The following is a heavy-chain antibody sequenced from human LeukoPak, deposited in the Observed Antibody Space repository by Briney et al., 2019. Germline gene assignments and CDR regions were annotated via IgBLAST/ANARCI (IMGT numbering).Heavy chain of an antibody. Sequence: ASVKVSCKASGYTFTSYGISWVRQAPGQGLEWMGWISAYNGNTNYAQKLQGRVTTTTDTSTSTAYMELRSLRSDDTAVYYCARTYSSSSIGYYYYMDVWGKGTTVTVSS. V-gene: IGHV1-18*01. J-gene: IGHJ6*03. CDR3: ARTYSSSSIGYYYYMDV. CDR1: GYTFTSYG. CDR2: ISAYNGNT. D-gene: IGHD6-13*01.